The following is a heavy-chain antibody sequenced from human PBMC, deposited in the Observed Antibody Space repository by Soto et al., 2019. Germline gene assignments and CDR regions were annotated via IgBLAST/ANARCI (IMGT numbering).Heavy chain of an antibody. CDR2: IYWNDDK. V-gene: IGHV2-5*01. D-gene: IGHD6-6*01. CDR3: AHSPRIAAQETNRLDP. CDR1: GFSLSTSGVG. J-gene: IGHJ5*02. Sequence: QITLKESGPTLVKPTQTLTLSGTFSGFSLSTSGVGVGWIRQPPGKALERLALIYWNDDKRYSPSLKSRLTINKRTTKNQVVLTMTNMDPVDTATYYCAHSPRIAAQETNRLDPWGQGTLVTVSS.